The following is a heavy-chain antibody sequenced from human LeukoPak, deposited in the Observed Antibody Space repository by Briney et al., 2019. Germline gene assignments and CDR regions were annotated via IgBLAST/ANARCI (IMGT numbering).Heavy chain of an antibody. D-gene: IGHD3-22*01. Sequence: GSLRLSCAASGFTFSRYSMNWVRQAPGKGLEWIGTIYYSGSTYYNPSLKSRVTISVDTSKNQFSLKLSSVIAADTAVYYCAREIDPPDYYDSSGYLHWGQGTLVTVSS. CDR2: IYYSGST. J-gene: IGHJ4*02. CDR3: AREIDPPDYYDSSGYLH. CDR1: GFTFSRYS. V-gene: IGHV4-39*07.